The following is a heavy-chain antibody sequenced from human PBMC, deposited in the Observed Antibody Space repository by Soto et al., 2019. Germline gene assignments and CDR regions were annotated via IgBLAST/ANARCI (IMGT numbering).Heavy chain of an antibody. CDR2: IYPGGST. D-gene: IGHD3-10*01. V-gene: IGHV4-4*02. CDR1: GGSISGSNR. CDR3: ARLQYYYTSGSSLYYFDY. Sequence: PSETLSLTCAVSGGSISGSNRWSWVRQPPGKGLEWIGEIYPGGSTTYNPSLKSRVTISVDKSKNQFSLKLVSVTAADTAVYYCARLQYYYTSGSSLYYFDYWGQGALVTVSS. J-gene: IGHJ4*02.